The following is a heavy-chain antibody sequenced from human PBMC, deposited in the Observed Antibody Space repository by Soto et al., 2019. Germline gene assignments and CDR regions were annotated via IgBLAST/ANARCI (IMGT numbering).Heavy chain of an antibody. CDR2: ISGSGAYT. CDR3: ARDRHPYSTKYYFDY. V-gene: IGHV3-23*01. CDR1: GFTFSTYA. D-gene: IGHD2-2*01. J-gene: IGHJ4*02. Sequence: PGGSLRLSCAASGFTFSTYAMNWVRQPPGKGLEWVSSISGSGAYTYYADSVQGRFTISRDNSKNTLNLQMTSLRAEDTAVYYCARDRHPYSTKYYFDYWGQGTLVTVSS.